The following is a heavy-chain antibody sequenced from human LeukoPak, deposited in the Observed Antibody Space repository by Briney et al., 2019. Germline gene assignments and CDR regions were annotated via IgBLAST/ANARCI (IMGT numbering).Heavy chain of an antibody. J-gene: IGHJ4*02. CDR1: GFTFSSYS. D-gene: IGHD3-3*01. V-gene: IGHV3-21*01. CDR2: ISSSSSYI. Sequence: PGGSLRLSCAASGFTFSSYSMNWVRQAPGKGLEWVSSISSSSSYIYYADSVKGRFTISRDNAKNSLYLQMNSLRAEDTAVYYCAREGARFLEWLSTVFDYWGQGTLVTVSS. CDR3: AREGARFLEWLSTVFDY.